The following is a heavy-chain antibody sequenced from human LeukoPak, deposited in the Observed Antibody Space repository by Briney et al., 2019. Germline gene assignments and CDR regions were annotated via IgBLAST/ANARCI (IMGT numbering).Heavy chain of an antibody. Sequence: KASETLSLTCTVPGGSISSSSYYWGWIRQPPGKGLEWIVSIYYSGSTYYNPSLKSRVTISVETAKNKFSLKLSSVTAADTAVYYCARQAITMVRGATPPFDYWGQGTLVTVSS. D-gene: IGHD3-10*01. CDR3: ARQAITMVRGATPPFDY. V-gene: IGHV4-39*01. CDR2: IYYSGST. J-gene: IGHJ4*02. CDR1: GGSISSSSYY.